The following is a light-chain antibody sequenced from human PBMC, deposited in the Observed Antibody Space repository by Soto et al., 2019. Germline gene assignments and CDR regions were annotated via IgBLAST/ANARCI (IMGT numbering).Light chain of an antibody. V-gene: IGKV3-20*01. Sequence: EIVMTQSPATLSVSPGERATLSCRASQSVSILLAWYQQKPGQAPRLLIFGASKRATGIPDRFSGSGSGRDFTLTISGLEPEDFAVYYCQQYGSSPLISFGQGTRLEIK. CDR3: QQYGSSPLIS. J-gene: IGKJ5*01. CDR2: GAS. CDR1: QSVSIL.